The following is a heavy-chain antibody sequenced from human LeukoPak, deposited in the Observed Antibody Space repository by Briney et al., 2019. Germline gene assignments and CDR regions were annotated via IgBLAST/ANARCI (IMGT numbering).Heavy chain of an antibody. D-gene: IGHD4-11*01. J-gene: IGHJ4*02. CDR2: IRNDGSNK. Sequence: GGSLRLSCAASGLTFSSYGMHWVRQAPGKGLEWVAFIRNDGSNKYNADSVKGRFPISRDNSKNTLYLQLNRLRAEDTAVYYCAKRDDSSNDGLDYWGQGTLVTASS. V-gene: IGHV3-30*02. CDR3: AKRDDSSNDGLDY. CDR1: GLTFSSYG.